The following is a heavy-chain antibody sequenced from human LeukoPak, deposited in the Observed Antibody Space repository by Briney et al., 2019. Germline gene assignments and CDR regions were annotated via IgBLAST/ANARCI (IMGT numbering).Heavy chain of an antibody. CDR1: GFTFSSHE. CDR2: ISSSGSTI. D-gene: IGHD3-22*01. CDR3: ARRGYYDTSGYLFDY. J-gene: IGHJ4*02. Sequence: GGSLRLSCAASGFTFSSHEMNWVRQAPGKGLEWVSYISSSGSTIYYADSVKGRFTISRDNAKNSLFLQMNSLRAEDTAVYYCARRGYYDTSGYLFDYWGQGTLVTVSS. V-gene: IGHV3-48*03.